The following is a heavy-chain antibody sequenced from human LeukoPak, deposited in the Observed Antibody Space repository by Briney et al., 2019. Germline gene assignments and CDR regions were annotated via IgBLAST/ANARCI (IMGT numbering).Heavy chain of an antibody. Sequence: GGSLRLSCAASGVTFSTYGMSWVRQAPGKGLEWVSYISSSGSTIYYADSVKGRFTISRDNAKNSLYLQMNSLRAEDTAVYYCARALVGATAPYYYYMDVWGKGTTVTVSS. CDR3: ARALVGATAPYYYYMDV. D-gene: IGHD1-26*01. J-gene: IGHJ6*03. CDR1: GVTFSTYG. V-gene: IGHV3-48*04. CDR2: ISSSGSTI.